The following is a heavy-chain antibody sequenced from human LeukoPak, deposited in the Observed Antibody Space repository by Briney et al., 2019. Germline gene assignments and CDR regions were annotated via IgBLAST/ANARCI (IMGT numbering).Heavy chain of an antibody. V-gene: IGHV1-8*03. Sequence: ASVKVSCKASGYTFTSYDINWVRQATGQGLEWMGWMNPNSGNTGYAQKFQGRVTITRNTSISTAYMELSSLRSEDTAVYYCARGREPRWSYYDFWSGLDYYYYYMDVWGKGTTVTVSS. CDR1: GYTFTSYD. D-gene: IGHD3-3*01. CDR2: MNPNSGNT. J-gene: IGHJ6*03. CDR3: ARGREPRWSYYDFWSGLDYYYYYMDV.